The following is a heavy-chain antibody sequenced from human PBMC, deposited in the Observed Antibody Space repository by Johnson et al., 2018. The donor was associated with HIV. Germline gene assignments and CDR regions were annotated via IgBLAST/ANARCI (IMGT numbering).Heavy chain of an antibody. J-gene: IGHJ3*02. CDR2: ISYDGSTE. CDR1: GFTFRSYS. D-gene: IGHD1-1*01. V-gene: IGHV3-30*14. CDR3: ARDGTETGPDDAFDI. Sequence: QVQLVESGGGVVQPGRSLRLSCAASGFTFRSYSMHWVRQAPGKGLEWVAVISYDGSTEYYADSVKDRFTISRDISKNTIYLQMNSLRAEDTAMYYCARDGTETGPDDAFDIWGQGTMVTVSS.